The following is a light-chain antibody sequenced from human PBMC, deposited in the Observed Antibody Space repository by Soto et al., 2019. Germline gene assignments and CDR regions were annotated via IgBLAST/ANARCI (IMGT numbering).Light chain of an antibody. CDR2: DAS. J-gene: IGKJ1*01. CDR1: QTVGSY. V-gene: IGKV3-11*01. Sequence: EIVVTQSPGTLSLSPGERATLSCRASQTVGSYLAWYQHTPGQSPRLLIYDASKRATGIPGRFSGSGSGTDFTLTISSLEPEDFAVYYCQQRFSSWTFGQGTKVEIK. CDR3: QQRFSSWT.